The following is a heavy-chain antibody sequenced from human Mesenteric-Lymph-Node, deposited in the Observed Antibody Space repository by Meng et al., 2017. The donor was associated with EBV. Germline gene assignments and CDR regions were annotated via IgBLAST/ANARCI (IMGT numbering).Heavy chain of an antibody. CDR3: ARAGGLTGFPHGAFDL. CDR1: GGSISTTNW. J-gene: IGHJ4*02. D-gene: IGHD3-9*01. V-gene: IGHV4-4*02. Sequence: QMQLQEAGPGLGEPSGTLSLICAVSGGSISTTNWWSWVRQSPGKGLEWIGEIYHRGNNNYNPSLMSRAAISADTLKNQFSLKLNSVTAADTAVYYCARAGGLTGFPHGAFDLWSPGTLVTVSS. CDR2: IYHRGNN.